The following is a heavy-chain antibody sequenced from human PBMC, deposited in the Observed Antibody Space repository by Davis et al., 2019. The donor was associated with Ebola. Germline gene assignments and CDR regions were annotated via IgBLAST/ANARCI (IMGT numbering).Heavy chain of an antibody. D-gene: IGHD2-15*01. CDR2: ISSSSNYI. CDR3: AKALGYCSGGSCYSTGYFDY. Sequence: GESLKISCVDSGFMFSTYVMSWVRQAPGKGLEWVSFISSSSNYIYYADSVKGRFTVSRDNSKNTLYLQMNSLRAEDTAVYYCAKALGYCSGGSCYSTGYFDYWGQGTLVTVSS. J-gene: IGHJ4*02. CDR1: GFMFSTYV. V-gene: IGHV3-21*01.